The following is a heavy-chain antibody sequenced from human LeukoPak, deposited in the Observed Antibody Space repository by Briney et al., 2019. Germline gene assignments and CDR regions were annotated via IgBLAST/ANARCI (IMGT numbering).Heavy chain of an antibody. J-gene: IGHJ4*02. D-gene: IGHD2-21*01. V-gene: IGHV4-39*01. CDR3: ARTYCGTNACPFDH. CDR1: GSSISSSSYY. CDR2: IYYSGTT. Sequence: SETLSLTCTVSGSSISSSSYYWGWIRQPPGKGLEWIGSIYYSGTTYYNPSLKSRVTISLDTSQKQFSLKLSSVTAADTAVYYCARTYCGTNACPFDHWGQGNLVTVSS.